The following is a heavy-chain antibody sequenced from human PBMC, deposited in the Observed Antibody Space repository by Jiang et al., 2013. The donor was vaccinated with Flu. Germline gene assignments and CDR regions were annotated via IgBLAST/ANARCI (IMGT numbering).Heavy chain of an antibody. CDR2: ISYDGSNK. CDR1: GFTFSSYG. CDR3: AKDLLDFWSGLRYYYGMDV. J-gene: IGHJ6*02. Sequence: QLLESGGGVVQPGRSLRLSCAASGFTFSSYGMHWVRQAPGKGLEWVAVISYDGSNKYYADSVKGRFTISRDNSKNTLYLQMNSLRAEDTAVYYCAKDLLDFWSGLRYYYGMDVWGQGTTVTVSS. V-gene: IGHV3-30*18. D-gene: IGHD3-3*01.